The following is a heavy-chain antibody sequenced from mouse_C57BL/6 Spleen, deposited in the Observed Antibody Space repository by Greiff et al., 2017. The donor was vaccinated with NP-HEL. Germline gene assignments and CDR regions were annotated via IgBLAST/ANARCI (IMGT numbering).Heavy chain of an antibody. D-gene: IGHD1-1*01. CDR3: ARYTTVVATFDY. J-gene: IGHJ2*01. V-gene: IGHV1-82*01. CDR2: IYPGDGDT. CDR1: GYAFSSSW. Sequence: VQGVESGPELVKPGASVKISCKASGYAFSSSWMNWVKQRPGKGLEWIGRIYPGDGDTNYNGKFKGKATLTADKSSSTAYMQLSSLTSEDSAVYFCARYTTVVATFDYWGQGTTLTVSS.